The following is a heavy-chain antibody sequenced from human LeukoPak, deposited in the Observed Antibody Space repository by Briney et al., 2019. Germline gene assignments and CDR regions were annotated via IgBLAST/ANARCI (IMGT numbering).Heavy chain of an antibody. CDR3: ARGGSSTWFAAAY. D-gene: IGHD6-13*01. V-gene: IGHV1-2*02. CDR1: GYTFSDYY. J-gene: IGHJ4*02. Sequence: ASVKVSCKASGYTFSDYYMHWVRQAPGQGLEWMGWINPDSGGTNYAQKFQGRVTMSSDTSITTAYMELSRLRSDDTAVYYCARGGSSTWFAAAYWGQGTLVTVSS. CDR2: INPDSGGT.